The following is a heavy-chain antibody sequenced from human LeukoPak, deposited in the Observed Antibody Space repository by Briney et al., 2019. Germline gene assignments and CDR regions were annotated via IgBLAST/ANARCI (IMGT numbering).Heavy chain of an antibody. J-gene: IGHJ6*03. CDR1: GYTFTSYY. CDR3: ARDSSVAFYYYYYMDV. V-gene: IGHV1-46*01. CDR2: INPSGGST. D-gene: IGHD5/OR15-5a*01. Sequence: ASVKVSCKASGYTFTSYYMHWVRQAPGQGLEWMGIINPSGGSTSYAQKFQGRVTMTRDMSTSTVYMELSSLRSEDTAVYYCARDSSVAFYYYYYMDVWGKGTTVTVSS.